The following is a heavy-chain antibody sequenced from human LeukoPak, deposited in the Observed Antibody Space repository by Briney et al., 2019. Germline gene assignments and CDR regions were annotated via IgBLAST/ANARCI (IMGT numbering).Heavy chain of an antibody. J-gene: IGHJ3*01. V-gene: IGHV4-39*07. CDR1: GGSISSSSYY. CDR2: IYYSGST. CDR3: ARDRGGELL. D-gene: IGHD1-26*01. Sequence: PSETLSLTCTVSGGSISSSSYYWGWIRQPPGKGLEWIVSIYYSGSTYYNRSLQSRFTISVNTCKNPFSLTLSSVTAPDTAVYYCARDRGGELLWGQGTMVTVSS.